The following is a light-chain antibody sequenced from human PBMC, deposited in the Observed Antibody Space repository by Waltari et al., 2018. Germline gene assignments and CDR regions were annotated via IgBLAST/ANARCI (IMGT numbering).Light chain of an antibody. CDR2: GAS. J-gene: IGKJ1*01. V-gene: IGKV1-39*01. Sequence: MTQSPSPLVGSLGNRGPNICPATQDIGNSLNWYQQKPGKAPKIMIYGASGLQNGVPSRFSGSGSGTDFTLTISSLQPEDFATYYCQQSYSSPRTFGQGTKVEIK. CDR1: QDIGNS. CDR3: QQSYSSPRT.